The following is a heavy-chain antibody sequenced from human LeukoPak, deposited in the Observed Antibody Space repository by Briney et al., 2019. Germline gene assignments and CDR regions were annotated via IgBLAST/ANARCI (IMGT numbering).Heavy chain of an antibody. CDR2: IYHSGST. Sequence: SETLSLTCTVSGYSISSGYYWGWIRQPPGKGLEWIGSIYHSGSTSYNPSLKSRVTISVDTSKNQFSLQLSSVTATDTAVYYCARVGAWIQLGYFDYWGQGTLVTVSS. J-gene: IGHJ4*02. D-gene: IGHD5-18*01. CDR1: GYSISSGYY. V-gene: IGHV4-38-2*02. CDR3: ARVGAWIQLGYFDY.